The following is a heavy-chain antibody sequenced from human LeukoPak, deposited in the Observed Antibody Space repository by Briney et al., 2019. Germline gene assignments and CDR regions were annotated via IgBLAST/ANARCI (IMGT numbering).Heavy chain of an antibody. V-gene: IGHV3-21*01. D-gene: IGHD3-9*01. J-gene: IGHJ4*02. CDR2: ISSSSSYI. CDR1: GFTFSTYW. Sequence: GGSLRLSCAASGFTFSTYWMHWVRQAPGKGLEWVSSISSSSSYIYYADSVKGRFTISRDNAKNSLYLQMNSLRDEDTAVYYCARSDILTGPIDYWGQGTLVTVSS. CDR3: ARSDILTGPIDY.